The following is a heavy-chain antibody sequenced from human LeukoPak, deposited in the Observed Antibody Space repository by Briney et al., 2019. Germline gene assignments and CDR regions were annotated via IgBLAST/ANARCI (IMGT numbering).Heavy chain of an antibody. Sequence: SETLSLTCTVSGGSIRSSSYYWGWIRQPPGRGLEWIGSIYYSGSTYYNPSLKSRVTISVDTSKNQFSLKLSSVTAADTAVYYCARRRLRYYGSGSSDAFDIWGQGTMVTVSS. V-gene: IGHV4-39*07. CDR3: ARRRLRYYGSGSSDAFDI. D-gene: IGHD3-10*01. CDR2: IYYSGST. J-gene: IGHJ3*02. CDR1: GGSIRSSSYY.